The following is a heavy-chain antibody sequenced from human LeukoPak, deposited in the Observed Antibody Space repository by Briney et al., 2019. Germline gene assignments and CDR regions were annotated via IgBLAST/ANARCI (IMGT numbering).Heavy chain of an antibody. CDR3: ARDRHSSGWENFDY. D-gene: IGHD6-19*01. CDR1: GYTLTTFG. J-gene: IGHJ4*02. Sequence: ASVKISCKASGYTLTTFGISWVRQAPGQGLEWMGWISAYNGNPNYAQKLRGRVTMTTDTSTSTAYMELRSLRSDDTAGYYCARDRHSSGWENFDYWGQGTLLTVSS. CDR2: ISAYNGNP. V-gene: IGHV1-18*04.